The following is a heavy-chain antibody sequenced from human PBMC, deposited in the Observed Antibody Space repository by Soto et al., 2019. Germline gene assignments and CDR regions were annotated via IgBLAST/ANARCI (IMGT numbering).Heavy chain of an antibody. Sequence: EVQLLESGGGLVQPGGSLRLSCAASGFTFSTYAMSWVRQAPGKGLEWVSAISGSGGSTYYADSVKGRFTISRDKSKNTLYLQMNSLGAEDTAVYYCAKNWDTTFSSSSHWGQGTLVTVSS. CDR1: GFTFSTYA. D-gene: IGHD6-6*01. J-gene: IGHJ4*02. CDR3: AKNWDTTFSSSSH. V-gene: IGHV3-23*01. CDR2: ISGSGGST.